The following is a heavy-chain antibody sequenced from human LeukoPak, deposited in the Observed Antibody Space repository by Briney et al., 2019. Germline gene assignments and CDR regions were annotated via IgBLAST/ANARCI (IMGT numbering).Heavy chain of an antibody. CDR2: IYYSGST. CDR1: GGSISSGGYY. J-gene: IGHJ4*02. V-gene: IGHV4-61*08. D-gene: IGHD6-13*01. CDR3: ASSSWPGGIDY. Sequence: SQTLSLTCTVSGGSISSGGYYWSWIRQPPGKGLEWIGYIYYSGSTNYNPSLKSRVTISVDTSKNQFSLKLSSVTAADTAVYYGASSSWPGGIDYWGQGTLVTVSS.